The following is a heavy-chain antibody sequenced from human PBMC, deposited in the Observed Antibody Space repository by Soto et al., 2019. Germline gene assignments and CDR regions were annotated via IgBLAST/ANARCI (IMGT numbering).Heavy chain of an antibody. V-gene: IGHV4-39*01. CDR3: ASRHCSGGSSYHPGFAS. J-gene: IGHJ4*02. CDR2: IFFTGNI. Sequence: LSLTCTVSGASLSSISYYWGWIRQPPGKGLEWVGSIFFTGNIYYNPSLKSRVTISVDTSRNQFSLMVNSVTAADTAVYYCASRHCSGGSSYHPGFASWGQGALATVSS. CDR1: GASLSSISYY. D-gene: IGHD2-15*01.